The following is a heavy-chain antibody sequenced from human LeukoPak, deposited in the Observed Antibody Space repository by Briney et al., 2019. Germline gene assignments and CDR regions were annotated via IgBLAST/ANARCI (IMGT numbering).Heavy chain of an antibody. Sequence: ASVKVSCKASGYTFTNYDFNWVRQATGQRPEWMGWMSPNSGDTGYAQKFQDRVTMTRNTSISTAYMELSSLRSDDTAVYYCARGPPNWGYDYWGPGTLVTVSS. CDR1: GYTFTNYD. CDR3: ARGPPNWGYDY. CDR2: MSPNSGDT. D-gene: IGHD7-27*01. J-gene: IGHJ4*02. V-gene: IGHV1-8*01.